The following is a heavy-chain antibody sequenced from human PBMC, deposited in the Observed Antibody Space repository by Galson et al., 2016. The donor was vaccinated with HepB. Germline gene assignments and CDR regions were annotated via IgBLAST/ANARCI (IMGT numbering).Heavy chain of an antibody. CDR2: ISSSSSYV. Sequence: SLRLSCAASGFTFSSYSMNWVRQAPGKGLEWVSSISSSSSYVYYADSVKGRFTISRDNAKNSLYLQMNSLRAEDTAVYYCASLLSAAVACYWYFDLWGRGTLVTVSS. CDR1: GFTFSSYS. J-gene: IGHJ2*01. V-gene: IGHV3-21*01. CDR3: ASLLSAAVACYWYFDL. D-gene: IGHD6-19*01.